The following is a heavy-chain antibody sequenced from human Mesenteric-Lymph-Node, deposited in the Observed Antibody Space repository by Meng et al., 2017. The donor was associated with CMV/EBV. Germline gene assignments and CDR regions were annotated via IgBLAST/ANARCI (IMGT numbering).Heavy chain of an antibody. CDR1: GGSISSSSYY. Sequence: SETLSLTCTVSGGSISSSSYYWGWIRQPPGKGLEWIGSIYYSGSTYYNPSLKSRVTISVDTSKNQFSLKLSSVTAADTAVYYCARRYCSITSCYTGRYFQHWGQGTLVTVSS. CDR3: ARRYCSITSCYTGRYFQH. J-gene: IGHJ1*01. D-gene: IGHD2-2*02. CDR2: IYYSGST. V-gene: IGHV4-39*07.